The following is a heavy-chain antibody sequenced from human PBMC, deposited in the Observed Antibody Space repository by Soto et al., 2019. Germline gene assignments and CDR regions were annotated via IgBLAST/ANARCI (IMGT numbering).Heavy chain of an antibody. CDR3: ARERGTDAGSDYNEADAFDI. D-gene: IGHD3-10*01. Sequence: QVQLVESGGGVVQPGRSLRLSCAASGFTFSSCAMHWVRQAPGKGLEWVAVISYDGSNKYYADSVKGRFTISRDNSKNTLYLQMNSLRAEDTAVYYCARERGTDAGSDYNEADAFDIWGQGTMVTVSS. V-gene: IGHV3-30-3*01. CDR2: ISYDGSNK. J-gene: IGHJ3*02. CDR1: GFTFSSCA.